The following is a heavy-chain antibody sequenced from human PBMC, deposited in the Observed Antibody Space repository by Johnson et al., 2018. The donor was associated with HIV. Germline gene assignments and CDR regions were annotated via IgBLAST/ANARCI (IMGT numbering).Heavy chain of an antibody. CDR1: GFSVSNNY. J-gene: IGHJ3*02. CDR2: LYSGGST. CDR3: AKEAADDAFDI. D-gene: IGHD6-25*01. V-gene: IGHV3-66*01. Sequence: VQLVESGGGLVQPGGSLRLSCGASGFSVSNNYMNWVRQAPGKGLEWVSVLYSGGSTYYADSVKGRFTISRDNSKNTLYLQMNSLRAEDTAVYYCAKEAADDAFDIWGQGTMVTVSS.